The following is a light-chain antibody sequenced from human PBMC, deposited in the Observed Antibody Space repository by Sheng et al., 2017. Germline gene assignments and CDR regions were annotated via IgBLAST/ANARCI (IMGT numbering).Light chain of an antibody. CDR3: QAWVDKTVV. V-gene: IGLV3-1*01. J-gene: IGLJ3*02. CDR2: QDR. Sequence: YEVTQPSSVSVSPGQTATIACSGHKLGDNYVYWFQQKTGQSPVLLIYQDRKRPSGIPERFSGSNSGNTAILTISGTQTLDEADYYCQAWVDKTVVFGGGPKLTVL. CDR1: KLGDNY.